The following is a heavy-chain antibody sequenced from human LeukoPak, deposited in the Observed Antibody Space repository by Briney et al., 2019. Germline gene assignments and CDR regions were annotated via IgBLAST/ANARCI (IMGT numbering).Heavy chain of an antibody. CDR3: ARDGRAVSWYNWNYDLENWFDP. CDR2: IIPIFGTA. Sequence: GASVKVSCKASGYTFTSYGISWVRQAPGQGLEWMGRIIPIFGTANYAQKFQGRVTITTDESTSTAYMELSSLRSEDTAVYYCARDGRAVSWYNWNYDLENWFDPWGQGTLVTVSS. D-gene: IGHD1-7*01. J-gene: IGHJ5*02. CDR1: GYTFTSYG. V-gene: IGHV1-69*05.